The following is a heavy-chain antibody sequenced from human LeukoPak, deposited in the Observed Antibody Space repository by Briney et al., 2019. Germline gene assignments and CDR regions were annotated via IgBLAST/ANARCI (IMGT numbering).Heavy chain of an antibody. CDR1: GFTFSSYG. Sequence: GGSLRLSCAASGFTFSSYGMHWVRQAPGKGLEWVAVIWYGGSNKYYADSVKGRFTISRDNSKNTLYLQMNSLRAEDTAVYYCAKEDYSSSFDYWGQGTLVTVSS. V-gene: IGHV3-30*02. CDR3: AKEDYSSSFDY. CDR2: IWYGGSNK. J-gene: IGHJ4*02. D-gene: IGHD4-11*01.